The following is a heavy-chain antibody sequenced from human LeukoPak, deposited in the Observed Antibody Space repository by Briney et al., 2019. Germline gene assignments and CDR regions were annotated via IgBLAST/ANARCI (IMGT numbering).Heavy chain of an antibody. J-gene: IGHJ3*01. V-gene: IGHV4-61*03. CDR3: ARDQSGGSHRDAFDV. D-gene: IGHD1-26*01. CDR1: GVSVRSADYY. Sequence: PSETLSLTCTVSGVSVRSADYYWRWIRQTPEKGLEWIGHMYHTGSSIYNPSLKSRVSISLDTSKNDFSLRLSFVTAADTGIYYCARDQSGGSHRDAFDVWGQGTMVTVSS. CDR2: MYHTGSS.